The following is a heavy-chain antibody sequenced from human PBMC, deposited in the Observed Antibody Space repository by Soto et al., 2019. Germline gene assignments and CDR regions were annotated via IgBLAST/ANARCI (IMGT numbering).Heavy chain of an antibody. Sequence: QVQLVQSGAEVKKPGSSVKVSCKASGGTFSSYAISWVRQAPGQGLEWMGGIIPIFGTANYAQKFQGRVPITADESPSAAYMELSSLRSEDTAVYYCATGATSNYYYYYGMDVWGQGTTVTVSS. V-gene: IGHV1-69*12. CDR1: GGTFSSYA. D-gene: IGHD5-12*01. CDR3: ATGATSNYYYYYGMDV. J-gene: IGHJ6*02. CDR2: IIPIFGTA.